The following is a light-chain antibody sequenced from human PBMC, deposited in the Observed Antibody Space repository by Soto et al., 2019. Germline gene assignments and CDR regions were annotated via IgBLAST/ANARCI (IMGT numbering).Light chain of an antibody. V-gene: IGLV3-21*02. CDR3: HLWDSSTDHEV. Sequence: SSGLTKPPSVSVAPGQTARIACGGNNIGSKSVHWYQQKPGQAPVLVVYDDSDRPSGIPERFSGSNSGNTATLTISRVEAGDEADYYCHLWDSSTDHEVFGTWTKVAVL. J-gene: IGLJ1*01. CDR1: NIGSKS. CDR2: DDS.